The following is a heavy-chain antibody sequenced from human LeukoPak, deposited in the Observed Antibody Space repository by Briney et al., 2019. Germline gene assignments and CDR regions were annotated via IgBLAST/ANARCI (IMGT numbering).Heavy chain of an antibody. Sequence: SVKVSCKDSGGTFSSYAISWVRQAPGQGLEWMGRIIPIFGTANYAQKFQGRVTITTDESTSTAYMELSSLRSEDTAVYYCARDLTSGYFHGDYWGQGTLVTVSS. V-gene: IGHV1-69*05. CDR2: IIPIFGTA. CDR1: GGTFSSYA. J-gene: IGHJ4*02. D-gene: IGHD3-22*01. CDR3: ARDLTSGYFHGDY.